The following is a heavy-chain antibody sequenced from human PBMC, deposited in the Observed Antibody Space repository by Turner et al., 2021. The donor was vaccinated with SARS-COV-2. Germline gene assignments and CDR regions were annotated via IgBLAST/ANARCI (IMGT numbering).Heavy chain of an antibody. D-gene: IGHD2-21*01. CDR3: SKGVVSFDY. CDR2: IPASSSTT. J-gene: IGHJ4*02. CDR1: GFTLSSSG. Sequence: EVQLLESGVCLVQPGGSLRLSCAASGFTLSSSGMSWVRLAPGKGLEWVSGIPASSSTTYYADSLKGRFTISRDNSESTLYLQMNSLRVEDTAIYYCSKGVVSFDYWGQGVLVTVSS. V-gene: IGHV3-23*01.